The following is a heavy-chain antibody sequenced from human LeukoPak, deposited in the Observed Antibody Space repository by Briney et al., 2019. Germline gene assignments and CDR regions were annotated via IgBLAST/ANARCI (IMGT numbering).Heavy chain of an antibody. V-gene: IGHV1-69*02. D-gene: IGHD2-2*01. CDR3: AIYNPITCSSTSCYENWFDP. J-gene: IGHJ5*02. Sequence: GASVKVTCKASGGTFSSYTISWVRQAPGQGLEWMGRIIPILGIANYAQKFQGRVTITADKSTSTAYMELSSLRSEDTALQYCAIYNPITCSSTSCYENWFDPSGQGTLVTVSS. CDR2: IIPILGIA. CDR1: GGTFSSYT.